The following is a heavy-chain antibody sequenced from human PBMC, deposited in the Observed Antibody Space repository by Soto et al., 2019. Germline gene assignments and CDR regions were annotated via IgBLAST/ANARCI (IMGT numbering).Heavy chain of an antibody. Sequence: GGSLRLSCAASGFTFSSYGMHWVRQAPGKGLEWVAVISYDGSNKYYADSVKGRFTISRDNSKNTLYLQMNSLRAEDTAVYYCEKSRYGDYAWFDTWGQGTLVTVSS. V-gene: IGHV3-30*18. J-gene: IGHJ5*02. D-gene: IGHD4-17*01. CDR2: ISYDGSNK. CDR3: EKSRYGDYAWFDT. CDR1: GFTFSSYG.